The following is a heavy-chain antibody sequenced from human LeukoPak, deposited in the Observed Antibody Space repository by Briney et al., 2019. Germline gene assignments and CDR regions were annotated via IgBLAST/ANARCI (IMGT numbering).Heavy chain of an antibody. Sequence: PGGSLSLSCAASGFTFSSYAMSWVRQAPGKGLEWVSAISGSGGSTYYADSVKGRFTISRDNSKNTLYLQMNSLRAEDTAVYYCAKDNYYDSSGLFDYWGQGALVTVSS. CDR1: GFTFSSYA. D-gene: IGHD3-22*01. CDR2: ISGSGGST. CDR3: AKDNYYDSSGLFDY. V-gene: IGHV3-23*01. J-gene: IGHJ4*02.